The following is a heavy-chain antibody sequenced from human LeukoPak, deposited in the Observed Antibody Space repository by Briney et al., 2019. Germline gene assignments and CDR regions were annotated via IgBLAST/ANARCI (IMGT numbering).Heavy chain of an antibody. V-gene: IGHV3-30-3*01. Sequence: GGSLRLLCAASGFTFSSYDMQWVRQAPGKGLEGVAVISYDGSNKYYADSVKGRFTISRDNSKNTLYLQMNSLRAEDTAVYYCARDLQENGMDVWGQGTTVTDSS. CDR2: ISYDGSNK. CDR1: GFTFSSYD. J-gene: IGHJ6*01. CDR3: ARDLQENGMDV. D-gene: IGHD4-11*01.